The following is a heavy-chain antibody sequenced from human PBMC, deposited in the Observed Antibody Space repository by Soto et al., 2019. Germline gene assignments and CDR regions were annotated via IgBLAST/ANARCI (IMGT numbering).Heavy chain of an antibody. CDR3: ARTNRGYYDDSRGIHY. D-gene: IGHD3-22*01. J-gene: IGHJ4*02. CDR1: GYTLTGCH. V-gene: IGHV1-2*02. CDR2: INATSAGT. Sequence: GGSVKVSCKASGYTLTGCHMNWVRQAPGQGLEWMGWINATSAGTNDAQKLQGRVTTTRDTSISTAYMELSRLRSDDTAVYYGARTNRGYYDDSRGIHYWGQGTLVTVSS.